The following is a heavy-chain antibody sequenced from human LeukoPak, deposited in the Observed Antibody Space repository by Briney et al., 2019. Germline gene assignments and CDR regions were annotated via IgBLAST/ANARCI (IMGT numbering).Heavy chain of an antibody. CDR2: ITDYNGNT. Sequence: ASVKVSCKASGGTFSSYAISWVRQAPGQGLEWMGWITDYNGNTNYAQKLQGRVTMTTDTSTSTAYMELRSLRSDDTAVYYCARAGRGYSYGRELDYWGQGTLVTVSS. CDR3: ARAGRGYSYGRELDY. CDR1: GGTFSSYA. J-gene: IGHJ4*02. V-gene: IGHV1-18*01. D-gene: IGHD5-18*01.